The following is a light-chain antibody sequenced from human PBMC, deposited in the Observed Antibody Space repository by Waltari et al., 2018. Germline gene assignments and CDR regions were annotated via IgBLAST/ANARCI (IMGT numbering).Light chain of an antibody. CDR3: AAWDISLNNLL. J-gene: IGLJ2*01. V-gene: IGLV1-36*01. CDR1: SSHIGDSA. CDR2: YDD. Sequence: QSALTQPPSVSGAPRQRVTISCSGTSSHIGDSAVNWYQQLPGKPPKLVIYYDDLVPSGVSDRFSGSKSGSSASLDISGLQSEDEAVYFCAAWDISLNNLLFGGGTKLTVL.